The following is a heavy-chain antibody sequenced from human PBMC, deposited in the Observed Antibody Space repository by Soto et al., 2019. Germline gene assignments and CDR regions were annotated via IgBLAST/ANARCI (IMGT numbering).Heavy chain of an antibody. CDR1: GYSFTSYW. D-gene: IGHD1-1*01. J-gene: IGHJ6*02. Sequence: GESLKISCKASGYSFTSYWIGWVRQMPGKGLEWMGIIYPGDSDTRYSPSFQGQVTISADKSISTAYLQWSSLKASDTAMYYCARSVQLEPASNYYYYYGMDVWGQGTTVTVSS. CDR3: ARSVQLEPASNYYYYYGMDV. V-gene: IGHV5-51*01. CDR2: IYPGDSDT.